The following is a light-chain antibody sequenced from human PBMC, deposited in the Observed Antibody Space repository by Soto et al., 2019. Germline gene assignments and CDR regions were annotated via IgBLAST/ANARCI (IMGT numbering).Light chain of an antibody. CDR3: CSYPGGYIFV. V-gene: IGLV2-11*01. Sequence: QSALTQPRSVSGSPGQSVTISCTGTSSDVGRYNYVSWYQQHPGKAPKLIIYDVTKRPSGVPDRFSGSKSGNTASLTISGLQAEAEVDYYFCSYPGGYIFVFGTGTKLTVL. CDR2: DVT. J-gene: IGLJ1*01. CDR1: SSDVGRYNY.